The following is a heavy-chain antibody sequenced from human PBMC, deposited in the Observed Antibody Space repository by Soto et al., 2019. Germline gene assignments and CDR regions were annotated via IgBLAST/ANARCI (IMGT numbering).Heavy chain of an antibody. J-gene: IGHJ4*02. D-gene: IGHD2-15*01. CDR2: ISYDGSNK. Sequence: GGSLRLSCAASGFTFSSYAMHWVRQAPGKGLEWVAVISYDGSNKYYADSVKGRFTISRDNSKNTLYLQMSSLRAEDTAVYYCVKRLGYCSGGSCYKGIFDYWGQGTLVTVSS. V-gene: IGHV3-30-3*02. CDR3: VKRLGYCSGGSCYKGIFDY. CDR1: GFTFSSYA.